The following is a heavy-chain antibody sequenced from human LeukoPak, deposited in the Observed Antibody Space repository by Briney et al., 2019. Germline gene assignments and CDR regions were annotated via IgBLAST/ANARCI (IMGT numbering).Heavy chain of an antibody. J-gene: IGHJ4*02. CDR3: ARISYYYDSSGYDY. Sequence: ASVKVSCKASGYTFTGYGISWVRQAPGQGLEWMGWISAYNGSTNYAQKLQGRVTMTTDTSTSTAYMELRSLRSDDTAVYYCARISYYYDSSGYDYWGQGTLVTVSS. V-gene: IGHV1-18*01. D-gene: IGHD3-22*01. CDR1: GYTFTGYG. CDR2: ISAYNGST.